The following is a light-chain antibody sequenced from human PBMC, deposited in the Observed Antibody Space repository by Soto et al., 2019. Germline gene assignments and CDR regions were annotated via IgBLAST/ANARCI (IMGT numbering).Light chain of an antibody. J-gene: IGKJ1*01. CDR1: QSISSW. V-gene: IGKV1-5*03. CDR3: QQYNDNWT. Sequence: DIQMTQSHSTLSASVGDRVTITCRASQSISSWLAWYQQKPWKAPKLLIYKASTLQSGVPSRFSGSGSGTEFTLAISSLQPDDSATYYCQQYNDNWTFGQGTKVEIK. CDR2: KAS.